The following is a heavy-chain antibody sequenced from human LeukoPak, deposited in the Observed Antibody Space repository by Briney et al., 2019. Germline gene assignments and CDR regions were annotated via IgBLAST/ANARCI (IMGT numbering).Heavy chain of an antibody. J-gene: IGHJ5*02. CDR2: ISYDGSNK. Sequence: GGSLRLSCAASGFTFSSYAMHWVRQAPGKGLEWVAVISYDGSNKYYADSVKGRFTISRDNSKNTLYLQMNSLRAEDTAAYYCAKLPTADTAMVTWGQGTLVTVSS. CDR3: AKLPTADTAMVT. V-gene: IGHV3-30*18. CDR1: GFTFSSYA. D-gene: IGHD5-18*01.